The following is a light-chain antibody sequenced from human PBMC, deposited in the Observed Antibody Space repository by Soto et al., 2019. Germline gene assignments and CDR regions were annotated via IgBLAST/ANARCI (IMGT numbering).Light chain of an antibody. CDR3: QQYNTWPGT. Sequence: EIVMTQSPATLSVSPGVRVALSCRASQSISGAVAWYQQKPGQAPRLLIYRASTRASGVPARFSGSGSGTEFTLTISSLLSADFAVYFCQQYNTWPGTFGQGTKVEIK. CDR1: QSISGA. J-gene: IGKJ1*01. CDR2: RAS. V-gene: IGKV3-15*01.